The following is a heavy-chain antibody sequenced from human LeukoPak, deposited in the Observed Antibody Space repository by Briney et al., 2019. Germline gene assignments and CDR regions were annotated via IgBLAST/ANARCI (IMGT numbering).Heavy chain of an antibody. J-gene: IGHJ4*02. V-gene: IGHV4-31*03. CDR3: ATALAYCGGDCYPNYFDY. CDR2: IYYSGST. Sequence: SETLSLTCTVSGGSISSGGYYWSWVRQHPGKGLEWIGYIYYSGSTYYNPSLKSRVTISVDTSKNQFSLKLSSVTAADTAVYYCATALAYCGGDCYPNYFDYWGQGTLVTVSS. D-gene: IGHD2-21*02. CDR1: GGSISSGGYY.